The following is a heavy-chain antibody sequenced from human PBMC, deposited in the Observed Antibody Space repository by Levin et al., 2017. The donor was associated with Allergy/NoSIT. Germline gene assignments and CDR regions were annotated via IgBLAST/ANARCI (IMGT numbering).Heavy chain of an antibody. J-gene: IGHJ2*01. V-gene: IGHV3-23*01. CDR2: LSDNAGTT. D-gene: IGHD2-8*01. Sequence: GESLKISCEASGFNFNNYAMSWVRQAPGKGLEWVSGLSDNAGTTYYADSVKGRFTISRDNSKNTMFLQMNSLRAEDTAVYYCAKDQVYYWHFDHWGRGTLVTVSS. CDR3: AKDQVYYWHFDH. CDR1: GFNFNNYA.